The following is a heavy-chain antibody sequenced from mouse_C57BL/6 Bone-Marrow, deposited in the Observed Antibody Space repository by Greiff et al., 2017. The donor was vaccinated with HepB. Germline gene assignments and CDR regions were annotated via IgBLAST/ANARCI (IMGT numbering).Heavy chain of an antibody. CDR3: ARHDGYWAWFAY. Sequence: QVQLQQSGSELRSPGSSVKLSCKDFDSEVFPIAYMSWVRQKPGHGFECIGGILPSIGRTIYGEKFEDKATWDADTLSNTAYLELNSLTSEDSAIYYCARHDGYWAWFAYWGQGTLVTVSA. V-gene: IGHV15-2*01. D-gene: IGHD2-3*01. CDR1: DSEVFPIAY. J-gene: IGHJ3*01. CDR2: ILPSIGRT.